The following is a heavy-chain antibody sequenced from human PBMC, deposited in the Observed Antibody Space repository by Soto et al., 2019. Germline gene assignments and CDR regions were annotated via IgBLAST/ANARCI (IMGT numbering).Heavy chain of an antibody. V-gene: IGHV4-31*03. CDR2: IYYSGST. CDR3: ARGGIGHPLDP. Sequence: QVQLQESGPGLVKPSQTLSLTCTVSGGSISSGGYYWSWIRQHPGKGLEWIGYIYYSGSTYYNPSLKSRVTLSVDTSKNQFSLKLSSVTAEDTAVYYCARGGIGHPLDPWGQGTLVTVSS. CDR1: GGSISSGGYY. J-gene: IGHJ5*02. D-gene: IGHD3-10*01.